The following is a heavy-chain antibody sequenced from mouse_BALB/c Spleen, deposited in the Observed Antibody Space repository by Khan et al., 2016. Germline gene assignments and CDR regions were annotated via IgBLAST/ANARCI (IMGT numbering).Heavy chain of an antibody. CDR2: IWAGGST. V-gene: IGHV2-9*02. CDR1: GFSLTSYG. D-gene: IGHD2-14*01. J-gene: IGHJ2*01. Sequence: QVQLKESGPGLVAPSQSLSITCTVSGFSLTSYGVHWVRQPPGKGLELLGVIWAGGSTTYNSALMSRLSISKDNSKSQVFLKMNSLHTADTAMYDWARREDRWGQGTNLSVSS. CDR3: ARREDR.